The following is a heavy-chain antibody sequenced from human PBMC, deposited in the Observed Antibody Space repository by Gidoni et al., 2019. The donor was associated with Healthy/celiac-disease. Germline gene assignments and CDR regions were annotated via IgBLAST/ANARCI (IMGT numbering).Heavy chain of an antibody. CDR1: GYTLTELS. J-gene: IGHJ6*02. V-gene: IGHV1-24*01. D-gene: IGHD2-21*02. Sequence: QVQLVQSGAEVKKPGASVKVSCKVSGYTLTELSMHWVRQAPGKGLEWMGGFDPEDGETIYAQKFQGRVTMTEDTSTDTAYMELSSLRSEDTAVYYCATGKIPYCGGDCYFAYYYGMDVWGQGTTVTVSS. CDR3: ATGKIPYCGGDCYFAYYYGMDV. CDR2: FDPEDGET.